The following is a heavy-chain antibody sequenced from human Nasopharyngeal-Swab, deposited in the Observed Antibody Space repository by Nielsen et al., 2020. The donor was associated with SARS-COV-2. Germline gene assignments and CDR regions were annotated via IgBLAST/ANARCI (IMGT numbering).Heavy chain of an antibody. J-gene: IGHJ3*02. CDR1: GGSISSSSYY. CDR3: ARSPYSYGYEAAFDI. D-gene: IGHD5-18*01. CDR2: IYYSGST. V-gene: IGHV4-31*03. Sequence: SETLSLTCTVSGGSISSSSYYWSWIRQHPGKGLEWIGYIYYSGSTYYNPSLKSRVTISVDTSKNQFSLKLSSVTAADTAVYYCARSPYSYGYEAAFDIWGQGTMVTVSS.